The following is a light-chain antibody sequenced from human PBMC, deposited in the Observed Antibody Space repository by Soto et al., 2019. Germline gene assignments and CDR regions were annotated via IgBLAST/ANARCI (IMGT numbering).Light chain of an antibody. V-gene: IGLV2-14*01. Sequence: ALTQPASVSWSPGQSITISCTGTSSDVGLYDYASWYQQHPGKAPQLMIYAVSNRPSGVSNRFSASKSGNTASLFISGLQAEDEADYYCSSYTSDSSYVFGSGTKVTVL. J-gene: IGLJ1*01. CDR1: SSDVGLYDY. CDR2: AVS. CDR3: SSYTSDSSYV.